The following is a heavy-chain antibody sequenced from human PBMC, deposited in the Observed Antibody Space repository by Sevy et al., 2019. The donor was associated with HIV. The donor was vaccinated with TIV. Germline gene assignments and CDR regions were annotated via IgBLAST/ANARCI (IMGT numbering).Heavy chain of an antibody. J-gene: IGHJ3*02. D-gene: IGHD3-3*01. CDR1: GFTFSDYY. V-gene: IGHV3-11*06. CDR2: ISSSSSYT. Sequence: GGSLRLSCAASGFTFSDYYMSWIRQAPGKGLEWVSYISSSSSYTNYADSVKGRFTISRDNAKNSLYLQMNSLRAEDTGVYYCAREAYYDFWRSAFDIWGQGTMVTVSS. CDR3: AREAYYDFWRSAFDI.